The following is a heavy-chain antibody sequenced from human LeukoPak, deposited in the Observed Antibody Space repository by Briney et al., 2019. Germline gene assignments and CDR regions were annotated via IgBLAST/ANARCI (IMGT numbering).Heavy chain of an antibody. Sequence: ASVKVSCKVSGYTLTELSMHWVRQAPGKGLEWMGGFDPEDGETIYAQKFQGRVTMTEDTSTDTAYMELSGLRSEDTAVYYCARHTGYSSSWSHNWFDPWGQGTLVTVSS. J-gene: IGHJ5*02. CDR3: ARHTGYSSSWSHNWFDP. V-gene: IGHV1-24*01. D-gene: IGHD6-13*01. CDR2: FDPEDGET. CDR1: GYTLTELS.